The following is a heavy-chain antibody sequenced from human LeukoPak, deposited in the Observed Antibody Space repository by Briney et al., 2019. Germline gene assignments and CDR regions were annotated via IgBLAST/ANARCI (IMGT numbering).Heavy chain of an antibody. CDR3: ARLRQQLVPDY. J-gene: IGHJ4*02. CDR1: GYTFTSYD. CDR2: ISAYNGNT. Sequence: ASVKVSCKASGYTFTSYDITWVRQAPGQGLEWMGWISAYNGNTNYAQKLQGRVTMTTDTSTSTAYMELWSLRSDDTAVYYCARLRQQLVPDYWGQGTLVTVSS. V-gene: IGHV1-18*04. D-gene: IGHD6-13*01.